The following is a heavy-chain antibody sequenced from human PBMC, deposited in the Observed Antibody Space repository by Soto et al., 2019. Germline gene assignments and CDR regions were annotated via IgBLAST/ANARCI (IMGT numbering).Heavy chain of an antibody. CDR1: GFTFSSYV. Sequence: LRLSCAASGFTFSSYVMHWVRQAPGKGLEWVAVISYDGSNKYYADSVKGRFTISRDNSKHTLFLQMNSLRPEDTAVYYCAKDLEGYCSSTSCYTYFGLDVWGQGTTVTVSS. CDR3: AKDLEGYCSSTSCYTYFGLDV. CDR2: ISYDGSNK. V-gene: IGHV3-30*18. J-gene: IGHJ6*02. D-gene: IGHD2-2*01.